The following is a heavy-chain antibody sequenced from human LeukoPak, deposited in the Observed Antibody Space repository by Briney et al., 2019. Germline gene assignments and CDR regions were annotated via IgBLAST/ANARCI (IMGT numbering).Heavy chain of an antibody. D-gene: IGHD6-13*01. CDR3: AKDSSSWSFDY. Sequence: GGSLRLSCAASGFTFSSYSMNWVRQAPGKGLEWVSYISSSSSTIYYADSVKGRFTISRDNAKNSLYLQMNSLRAEDTAVYYCAKDSSSWSFDYWGQGTLVTVSS. CDR1: GFTFSSYS. V-gene: IGHV3-48*04. CDR2: ISSSSSTI. J-gene: IGHJ4*02.